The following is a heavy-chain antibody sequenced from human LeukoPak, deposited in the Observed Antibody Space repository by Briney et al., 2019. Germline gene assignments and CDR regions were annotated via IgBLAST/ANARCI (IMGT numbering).Heavy chain of an antibody. V-gene: IGHV3-23*01. J-gene: IGHJ4*02. CDR3: ASYDSSGYYHYFDY. Sequence: GGSLRLSCAASGFTFRSYAMSWVRQAPGKGLEWVSAISGSGGSTDYADSVKGRFTISRDNSKNTLYMQMNSLRAEDTTVYYCASYDSSGYYHYFDYWGQGTLVTVSS. D-gene: IGHD3-22*01. CDR2: ISGSGGST. CDR1: GFTFRSYA.